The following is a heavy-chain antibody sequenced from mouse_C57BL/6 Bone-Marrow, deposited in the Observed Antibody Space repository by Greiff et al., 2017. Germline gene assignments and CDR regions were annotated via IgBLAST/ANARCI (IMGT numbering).Heavy chain of an antibody. CDR3: AREGGSLGFDY. D-gene: IGHD4-1*01. V-gene: IGHV5-16*01. CDR1: GFTFSDYY. Sequence: DVHLVESEGGLVQPGSSMKLSCTASGFTFSDYYMAWVRQVPEKGLEWVANINYDGSSTYYLDSLKSRFIISRDNAKNILYRQMSSLKSEDTATYYCAREGGSLGFDYWGQGTTLTVSS. J-gene: IGHJ2*01. CDR2: INYDGSST.